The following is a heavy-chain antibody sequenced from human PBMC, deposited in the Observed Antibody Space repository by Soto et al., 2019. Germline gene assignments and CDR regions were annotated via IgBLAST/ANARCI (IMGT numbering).Heavy chain of an antibody. Sequence: QVQLVQSGAEVTKPGSSVKVSCKASGGSLSTYGISWVRQAPGQGLEWMGGIIPVFGTANYAQKFQGRVTITADESTNIVYMDVTSLRSEDTAVYYCARGDATKIVVTTYYARDVWGQGTTVTVSS. CDR2: IIPVFGTA. V-gene: IGHV1-69*12. J-gene: IGHJ6*02. CDR1: GGSLSTYG. D-gene: IGHD4-17*01. CDR3: ARGDATKIVVTTYYARDV.